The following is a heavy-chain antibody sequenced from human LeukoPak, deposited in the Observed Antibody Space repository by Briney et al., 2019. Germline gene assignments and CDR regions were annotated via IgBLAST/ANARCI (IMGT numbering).Heavy chain of an antibody. Sequence: GGSLRLSCAISGLTHHDYAMTWVRQAPGKGLEWVSTIVGDSSKTYYADSVKGRFTIPRVNSNYMLFLHMNSLRAEDTAIYYCAKQPYNYYYLDVWGKGTTVTVSS. J-gene: IGHJ6*03. CDR2: IVGDSSKT. CDR3: AKQPYNYYYLDV. V-gene: IGHV3-23*01. D-gene: IGHD2-2*02. CDR1: GLTHHDYA.